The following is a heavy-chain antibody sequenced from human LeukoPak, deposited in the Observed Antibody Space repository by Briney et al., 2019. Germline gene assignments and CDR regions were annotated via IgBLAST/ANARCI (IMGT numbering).Heavy chain of an antibody. J-gene: IGHJ4*02. CDR2: IIPIFGTG. CDR1: GGTFANYA. D-gene: IGHD3-3*01. Sequence: SVKVSCKASGGTFANYAISWVRKASGQGLEWMGGIIPIFGTGDSAQKFQGRLTITADESTRTTYMELSSLRSEDTAVYYCAKGHDDFRQFDYWGQGTLITVSS. CDR3: AKGHDDFRQFDY. V-gene: IGHV1-69*13.